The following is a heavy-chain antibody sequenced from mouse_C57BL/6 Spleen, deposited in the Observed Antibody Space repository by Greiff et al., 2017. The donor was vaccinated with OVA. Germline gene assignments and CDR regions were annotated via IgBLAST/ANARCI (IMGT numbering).Heavy chain of an antibody. Sequence: VQLQQPGAELVKPGASVKMSCKASGYTFTSYWITWVKQRPGQGLEWIGDIYPGSGSTNYNEKFKSKATLTVDTSSSTAYMQLSSLTSEDSAVYYCARGDDGLLRGYFDYWGQGTTLTVSS. CDR2: IYPGSGST. V-gene: IGHV1-55*01. CDR1: GYTFTSYW. CDR3: ARGDDGLLRGYFDY. J-gene: IGHJ2*01. D-gene: IGHD1-1*01.